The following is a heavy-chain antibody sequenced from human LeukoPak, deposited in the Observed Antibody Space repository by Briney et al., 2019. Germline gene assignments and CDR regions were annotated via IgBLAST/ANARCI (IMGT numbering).Heavy chain of an antibody. CDR2: TYYRSQWNN. Sequence: SQTLSLTCAISGDSVSTNSVAWNWIRQSPSRGLEWLGRTYYRSQWNNDYAVSVKGRITINPDTSKNQFSLQLNSLSPDDTALYYCARGRYSGFDLWGQGTMVTVSS. V-gene: IGHV6-1*01. D-gene: IGHD2-15*01. CDR1: GDSVSTNSVA. CDR3: ARGRYSGFDL. J-gene: IGHJ3*01.